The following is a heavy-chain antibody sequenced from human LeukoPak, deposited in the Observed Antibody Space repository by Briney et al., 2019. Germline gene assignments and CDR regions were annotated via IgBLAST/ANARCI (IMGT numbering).Heavy chain of an antibody. CDR3: ARDPIDCSSTSCYTGSDY. V-gene: IGHV1-69*05. D-gene: IGHD2-2*02. Sequence: SVKVSCKASGGTFSSYAISWVRQAPGQGLEWMGGIIPIFGTANYAQKFQGRVTITTDESTSTAYMELSSLRSEDTAVYYCARDPIDCSSTSCYTGSDYWGQGTLVTVSS. CDR2: IIPIFGTA. CDR1: GGTFSSYA. J-gene: IGHJ4*02.